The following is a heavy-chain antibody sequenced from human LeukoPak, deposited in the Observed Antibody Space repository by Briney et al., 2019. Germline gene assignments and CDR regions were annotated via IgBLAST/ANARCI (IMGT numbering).Heavy chain of an antibody. D-gene: IGHD6-19*01. Sequence: GGSLRLSCAASGFTFSSYARHWVRQAPGKGLEWVAVISYDGSNKYYADSVKGRFTISRDNSKNTLYLQMNSLRAEDTAVYYCARDPWGSQWLVLKFDYWGQGTLVTVSS. J-gene: IGHJ4*02. CDR1: GFTFSSYA. CDR3: ARDPWGSQWLVLKFDY. V-gene: IGHV3-30-3*01. CDR2: ISYDGSNK.